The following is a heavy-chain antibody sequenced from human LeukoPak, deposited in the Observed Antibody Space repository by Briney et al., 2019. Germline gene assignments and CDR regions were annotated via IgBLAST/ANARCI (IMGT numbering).Heavy chain of an antibody. CDR2: INPSGSP. J-gene: IGHJ6*03. V-gene: IGHV4-34*01. CDR3: ASVRHDPLEYYYYIDV. D-gene: IGHD2/OR15-2a*01. Sequence: PSETLSLTCAVSGDSLSRYSWTWIRQPPGKGLEWLGEINPSGSPDYNPSLKSRATISVDTSKNQFSLRVASVTAADTAAYYCASVRHDPLEYYYYIDVWGKRTTVTVSS. CDR1: GDSLSRYS.